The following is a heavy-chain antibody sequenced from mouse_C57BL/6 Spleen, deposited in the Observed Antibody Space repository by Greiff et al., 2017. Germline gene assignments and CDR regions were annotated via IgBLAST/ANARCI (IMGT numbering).Heavy chain of an antibody. Sequence: QVQLQQSGAELVRPGASVKLSCKASGYTFTDYYINWVKQRPGQGLEWIARIYPGSGNTYYNEKFKGKATLTAEKSSSTAYMQLSSLTSEDSAVYFCARSRFDYWGQGTTLTVSS. CDR2: IYPGSGNT. CDR1: GYTFTDYY. D-gene: IGHD1-1*01. J-gene: IGHJ2*01. V-gene: IGHV1-76*01. CDR3: ARSRFDY.